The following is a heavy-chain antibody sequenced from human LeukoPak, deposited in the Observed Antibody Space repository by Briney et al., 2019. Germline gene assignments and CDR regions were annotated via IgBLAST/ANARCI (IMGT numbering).Heavy chain of an antibody. Sequence: GGSLRLSCAASGFTFSDYYMSWIRQAPGKGLEWVSYISSSSSYTNYADSVKGRFTISRDNAKNSLYLQMNSLRAEDTALYYCARNGGNSDFDYWGQGTLVTVSS. V-gene: IGHV3-11*06. J-gene: IGHJ4*02. CDR2: ISSSSSYT. D-gene: IGHD4-23*01. CDR1: GFTFSDYY. CDR3: ARNGGNSDFDY.